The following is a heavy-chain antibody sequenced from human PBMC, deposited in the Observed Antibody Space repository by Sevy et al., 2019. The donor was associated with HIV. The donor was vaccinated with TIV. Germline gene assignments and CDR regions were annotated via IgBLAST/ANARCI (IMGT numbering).Heavy chain of an antibody. V-gene: IGHV3-64*02. CDR2: ITSNGGTT. CDR1: GFTFSSYA. D-gene: IGHD3-22*01. J-gene: IGHJ4*02. Sequence: GGSLRLSCAASGFTFSSYAMHWIRQAPGKGLEYVSAITSNGGTTYYADSVKGRFTVSRDNSKNTLYLQMGSLRAEDMAVYYCVRWGYNYDSSGYYGWGQGTLVTVSS. CDR3: VRWGYNYDSSGYYG.